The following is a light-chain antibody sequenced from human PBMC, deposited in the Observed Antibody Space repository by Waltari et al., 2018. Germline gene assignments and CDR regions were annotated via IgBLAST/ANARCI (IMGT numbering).Light chain of an antibody. CDR1: QSISSY. J-gene: IGKJ3*01. CDR3: QQSYSTPRA. Sequence: DIQMTQSPSPLSASAGDRVTITCRASQSISSYLNWYQQKPGKAPKLLIYAASSLQSGVPSRFSGSGSGTDFTLTISSLQPEDFATYYCQQSYSTPRAFGPGTKVDIK. CDR2: AAS. V-gene: IGKV1-39*01.